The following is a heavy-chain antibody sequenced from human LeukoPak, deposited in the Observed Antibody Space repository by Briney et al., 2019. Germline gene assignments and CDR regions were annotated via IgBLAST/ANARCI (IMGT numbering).Heavy chain of an antibody. Sequence: GGSLRLSCAASGFTFDDYAMHWVRQAPGKGLEWVSGISWNSGSIGYADSVKGRFTISRDNSKNTLYLQMNSLRAEDTAVYYCARDRVGTFYDAFDIWGQGTMVTVSS. D-gene: IGHD3-16*01. J-gene: IGHJ3*02. CDR3: ARDRVGTFYDAFDI. CDR2: ISWNSGSI. V-gene: IGHV3-9*01. CDR1: GFTFDDYA.